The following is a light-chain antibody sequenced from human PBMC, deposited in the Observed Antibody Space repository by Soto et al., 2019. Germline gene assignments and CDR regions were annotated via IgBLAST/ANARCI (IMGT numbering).Light chain of an antibody. Sequence: EIVLTQSPGTLSLSPGERATLSCRASQSVSSSYAACYQQKPGQAPRLIIYGASSRATGIPDRCSSSASGADFTLIISRLEHEVFALYYCHQYDSSPLTFGGGTKVEIK. CDR1: QSVSSSY. CDR3: HQYDSSPLT. V-gene: IGKV3-20*01. CDR2: GAS. J-gene: IGKJ4*01.